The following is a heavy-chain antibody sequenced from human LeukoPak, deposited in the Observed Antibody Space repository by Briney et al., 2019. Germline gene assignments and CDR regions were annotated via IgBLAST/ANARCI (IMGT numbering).Heavy chain of an antibody. CDR2: IKQDGSEK. J-gene: IGHJ4*02. CDR3: AREVGAAGY. Sequence: GRSLRLSCAASGFTFSSYGMSWVRQAPGKGLEWVANIKQDGSEKYYVDSVKGRFTISRDNAKNSLYLQMNSLRAEDTAVYYCAREVGAAGYWGQGTLVTVSS. CDR1: GFTFSSYG. V-gene: IGHV3-7*05. D-gene: IGHD6-13*01.